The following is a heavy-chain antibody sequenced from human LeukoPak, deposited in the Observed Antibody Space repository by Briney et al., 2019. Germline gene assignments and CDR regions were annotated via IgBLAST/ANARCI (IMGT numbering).Heavy chain of an antibody. CDR2: IYSSGST. CDR1: GGSISGYY. D-gene: IGHD3-16*01. J-gene: IGHJ6*04. Sequence: SETLSLTCSVSGGSISGYYWSWIRQPPGQTLEWIGYIYSSGSTNYNPSLQSRVTMSVDTSMNQFSLRLSSVAAADTAVYYCARFTYTTRPSDVWGKGSTVTVSS. V-gene: IGHV4-4*09. CDR3: ARFTYTTRPSDV.